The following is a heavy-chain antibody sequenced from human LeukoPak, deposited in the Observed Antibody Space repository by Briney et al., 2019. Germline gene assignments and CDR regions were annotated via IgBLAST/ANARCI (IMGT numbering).Heavy chain of an antibody. V-gene: IGHV3-23*01. CDR1: GFTFISYA. Sequence: GGSLRLSCAASGFTFISYAMTWVRQAPGKGLEWVSTVTGTGSITFYADSVKGRFTISRDNPKNTLYVQMNSLRAEDRAFYYCVKDYGPKHLVFFESWREGTMVSVPS. CDR3: VKDYGPKHLVFFES. CDR2: VTGTGSIT. D-gene: IGHD4-17*01. J-gene: IGHJ4*02.